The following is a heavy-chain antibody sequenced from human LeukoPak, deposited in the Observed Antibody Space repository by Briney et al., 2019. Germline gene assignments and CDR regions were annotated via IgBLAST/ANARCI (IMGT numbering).Heavy chain of an antibody. CDR2: IIPIFGTA. CDR1: GGTFSSYA. J-gene: IGHJ4*02. CDR3: AVKYDSSGYSPWGFDY. V-gene: IGHV1-69*05. Sequence: SVKVSCKASGGTFSSYAISWVRQAPGQGLEWMGGIIPIFGTANYAQKFQGRATITTDESTSTAYMELSSLRSEDTAVYYCAVKYDSSGYSPWGFDYWGQGTLVTVSS. D-gene: IGHD3-22*01.